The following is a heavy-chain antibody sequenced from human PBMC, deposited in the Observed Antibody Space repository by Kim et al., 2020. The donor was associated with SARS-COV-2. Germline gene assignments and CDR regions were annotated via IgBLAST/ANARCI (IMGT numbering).Heavy chain of an antibody. Sequence: GGSLRLSCAASGFSFSSYGMHWVRQAPGKGLEGVAVMSYDGSNNYYGDSVKGRFTISRDNSKTTLYLQMNSLRAEDTAVYYCARDRSPLIFGVVIIGGGMDAWGQGTTVTVPS. CDR3: ARDRSPLIFGVVIIGGGMDA. V-gene: IGHV3-30*04. D-gene: IGHD3-3*01. CDR2: MSYDGSNN. CDR1: GFSFSSYG. J-gene: IGHJ6*02.